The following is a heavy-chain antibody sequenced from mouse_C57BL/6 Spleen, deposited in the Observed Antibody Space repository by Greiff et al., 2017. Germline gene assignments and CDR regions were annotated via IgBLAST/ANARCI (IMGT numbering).Heavy chain of an antibody. Sequence: EVKVVESGGGLVKPGGSLKLSCAASGFTFSDYGMHWVRQAPEKGLEWVAYISSGSSTIYYADTVKGRFTISRDNAKNTLFLQMTSLRSEDTAMYYCARDTTVVAGDWYFDVWGTGTTVTVSS. D-gene: IGHD1-1*01. V-gene: IGHV5-17*01. J-gene: IGHJ1*03. CDR3: ARDTTVVAGDWYFDV. CDR1: GFTFSDYG. CDR2: ISSGSSTI.